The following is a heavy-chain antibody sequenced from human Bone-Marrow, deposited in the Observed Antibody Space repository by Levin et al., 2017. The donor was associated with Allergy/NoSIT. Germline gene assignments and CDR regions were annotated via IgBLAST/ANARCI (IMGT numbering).Heavy chain of an antibody. CDR1: CSSVRRRGFY. CDR2: IYYPGNT. J-gene: IGHJ4*02. Sequence: LSFPFSCSSVRRRGFYWTWIRQYPGKGLEWIGHIYYPGNTSYNPSLKSRVSLSEDRSKNQFSLKLDSVTAADTAVYYCARESVYYGSGSWIDCWGQGTLVTVSS. V-gene: IGHV4-31*02. D-gene: IGHD3-10*01. CDR3: ARESVYYGSGSWIDC.